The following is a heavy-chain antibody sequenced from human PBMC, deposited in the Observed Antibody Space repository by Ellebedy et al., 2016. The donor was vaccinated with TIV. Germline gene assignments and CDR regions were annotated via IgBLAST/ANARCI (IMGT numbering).Heavy chain of an antibody. CDR3: ARGPYCSGGSCYEGHWFDP. Sequence: ASVKVSCKASGGTFSSYAISWVRQAPGQGLEWMGGIIPLFATANYAQKFQGRVTITADKSTSTAYMELSSLRSEDTAVYYCARGPYCSGGSCYEGHWFDPWGQGTLVTVSS. D-gene: IGHD2-15*01. V-gene: IGHV1-69*06. CDR1: GGTFSSYA. J-gene: IGHJ5*02. CDR2: IIPLFATA.